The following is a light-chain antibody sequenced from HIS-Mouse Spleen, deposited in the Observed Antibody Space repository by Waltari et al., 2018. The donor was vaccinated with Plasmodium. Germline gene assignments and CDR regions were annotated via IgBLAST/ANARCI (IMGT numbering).Light chain of an antibody. Sequence: QSALTQPASVSGSPGQSITISCPGTSSDVGRYNLVSWYQHHPGKAPKLMIYEGSTRPSGVSNRFSGSKSGNTASLTISGLQAEDEADYYCCSYAGSSTVVFGGGTKLTVL. J-gene: IGLJ2*01. CDR3: CSYAGSSTVV. V-gene: IGLV2-23*01. CDR2: EGS. CDR1: SSDVGRYNL.